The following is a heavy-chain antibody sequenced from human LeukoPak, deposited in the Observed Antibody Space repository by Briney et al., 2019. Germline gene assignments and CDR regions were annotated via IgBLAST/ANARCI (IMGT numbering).Heavy chain of an antibody. CDR3: ASRDPTRYCNGGDCSHRYYYYMDV. CDR2: FYHGESS. D-gene: IGHD2-21*02. J-gene: IGHJ6*03. CDR1: GGSFSGYY. V-gene: IGHV4-38-2*01. Sequence: SETLSLTCAVYGGSFSGYYWGWIRQPPGKGLERIGSFYHGESSYYNPSLKSRVTISEDTSTNQFSLDLSSVTAADTAVYYCASRDPTRYCNGGDCSHRYYYYMDVWGKGTTVTVSS.